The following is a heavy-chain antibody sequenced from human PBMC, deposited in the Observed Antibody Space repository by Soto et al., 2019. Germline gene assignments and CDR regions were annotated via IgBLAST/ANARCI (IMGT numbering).Heavy chain of an antibody. Sequence: GESLTISCKGCGYSFTSYWVGWVRQMPGKGLEWMGIIYPGDSDTRYSPSFQGQVTISADKSISTAYLQWSSLKASDTAMYYCARRYYDFWSGSPGTYYYYMDVWGKGTTVTVSS. CDR1: GYSFTSYW. J-gene: IGHJ6*03. V-gene: IGHV5-51*01. CDR3: ARRYYDFWSGSPGTYYYYMDV. D-gene: IGHD3-3*01. CDR2: IYPGDSDT.